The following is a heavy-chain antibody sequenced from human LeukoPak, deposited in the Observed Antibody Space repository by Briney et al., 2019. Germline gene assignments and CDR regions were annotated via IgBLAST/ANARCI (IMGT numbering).Heavy chain of an antibody. J-gene: IGHJ4*02. CDR3: ARGPLWFYFDY. CDR2: IYYSGST. Sequence: SETLSFTCTVSGGSVSSGSYYWSWIRQPPGKGLEWIGYIYYSGSTNYNPSLKSRDTIAVDTSKNQFSLKLSSVTAADTAVYYCARGPLWFYFDYWGQGTLVTVSS. D-gene: IGHD3-10*01. V-gene: IGHV4-61*01. CDR1: GGSVSSGSYY.